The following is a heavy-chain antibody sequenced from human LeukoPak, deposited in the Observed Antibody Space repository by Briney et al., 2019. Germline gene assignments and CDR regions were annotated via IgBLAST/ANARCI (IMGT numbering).Heavy chain of an antibody. Sequence: PGGSLRLSCAASGSAFSRTWIHWVRQAQGKGLVWVSHIDDDAGTTTYADSVRGRFTISRDNAKNTVSLQMNNLRAEDTAVYYCASDGAYALAVWGQGTTVTVSS. J-gene: IGHJ6*02. CDR3: ASDGAYALAV. D-gene: IGHD1-26*01. CDR2: IDDDAGTT. CDR1: GSAFSRTW. V-gene: IGHV3-74*01.